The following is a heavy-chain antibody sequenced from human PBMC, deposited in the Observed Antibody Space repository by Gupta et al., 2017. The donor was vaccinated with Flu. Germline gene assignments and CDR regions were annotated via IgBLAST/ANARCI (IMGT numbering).Heavy chain of an antibody. CDR3: ARQVGYCSRTSCPIIYGMDV. D-gene: IGHD2-2*03. CDR2: IYYSGST. V-gene: IGHV4-39*01. Sequence: VLEWIGSIYYSGSTYYNPSLKSRVTISVDTSKNHFSLKLSSVTAADTAVYYCARQVGYCSRTSCPIIYGMDVWGQVTTVTVSS. J-gene: IGHJ6*02.